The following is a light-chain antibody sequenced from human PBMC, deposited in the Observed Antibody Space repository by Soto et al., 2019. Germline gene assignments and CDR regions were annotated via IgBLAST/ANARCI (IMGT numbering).Light chain of an antibody. V-gene: IGKV3-20*01. CDR2: ATS. Sequence: EIVLTQSPATLSLSPGERATLSCRASQSVTNDYLAWYQQKPGQATRLLMYATSTRAPGIPDRVSGSGSGTDFTLTINRREPEDFAVYYCQHQRPLGEGTRVEVK. CDR3: QHQRP. CDR1: QSVTNDY. J-gene: IGKJ4*01.